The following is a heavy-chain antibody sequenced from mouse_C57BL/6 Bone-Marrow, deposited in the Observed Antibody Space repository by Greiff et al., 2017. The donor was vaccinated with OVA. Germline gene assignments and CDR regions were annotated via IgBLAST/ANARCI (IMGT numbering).Heavy chain of an antibody. CDR3: ARAGYYDYD. CDR1: GYTFTSYW. V-gene: IGHV1-69*01. CDR2: IDPSDSYT. Sequence: QVLLQQPGAELVMPGASVKLSCKASGYTFTSYWMHWVKQRPGQGLEWIGEIDPSDSYTNYNQKFKGKSTLTVDKSSSTAYMQLSSLTSEDSAVYYCARAGYYDYDWGQGTTLTVSS. J-gene: IGHJ2*01. D-gene: IGHD2-4*01.